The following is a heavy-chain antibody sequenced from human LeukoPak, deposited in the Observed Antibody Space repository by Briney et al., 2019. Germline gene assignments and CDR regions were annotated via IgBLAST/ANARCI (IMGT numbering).Heavy chain of an antibody. J-gene: IGHJ4*02. Sequence: GESLKISCKGSGYSFTSYWIGWVRQMPGKGLERMGIIYPGDSDTRYSPSFQGQVTISADKSISTAYLQWSSLKASDTAMYYCAGLFQNPSTRFYYFDYWGQGTLVTVSS. V-gene: IGHV5-51*01. CDR1: GYSFTSYW. CDR2: IYPGDSDT. CDR3: AGLFQNPSTRFYYFDY. D-gene: IGHD2-2*01.